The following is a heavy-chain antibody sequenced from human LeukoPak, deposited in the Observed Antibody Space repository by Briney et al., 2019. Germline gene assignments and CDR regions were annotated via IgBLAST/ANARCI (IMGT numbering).Heavy chain of an antibody. V-gene: IGHV3-7*01. CDR1: AVSLSDYW. CDR3: LRDRGYSTYDC. D-gene: IGHD5-12*01. J-gene: IGHJ4*02. CDR2: IKQDGSEK. Sequence: GGSLRLSCAASAVSLSDYWMNRVRQAPGKGLEWVASIKQDGSEKCYVDSVKGRFTISRDNAKNSLYLQMNTLRAEDTAVYYCLRDRGYSTYDCWGQGTLVTVSS.